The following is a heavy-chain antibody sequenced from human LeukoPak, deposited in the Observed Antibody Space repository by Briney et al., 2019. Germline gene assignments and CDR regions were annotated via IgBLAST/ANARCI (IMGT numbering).Heavy chain of an antibody. Sequence: SETLSLTCAVYGGSFSGYYWSWIRQPPGKGLERIGEINHSGSTNYNPSLKSRVTISVDTSKNQFSLKLSSVTAADTAVYYCARGPKYCSSTSCPVRYYYYYYMDVWGKGTTVTVSS. CDR2: INHSGST. D-gene: IGHD2-2*01. J-gene: IGHJ6*03. CDR1: GGSFSGYY. V-gene: IGHV4-34*01. CDR3: ARGPKYCSSTSCPVRYYYYYYMDV.